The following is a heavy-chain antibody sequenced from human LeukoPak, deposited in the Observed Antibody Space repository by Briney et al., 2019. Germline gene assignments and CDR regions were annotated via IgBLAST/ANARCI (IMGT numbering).Heavy chain of an antibody. J-gene: IGHJ4*02. CDR3: AGLVGRYSSGLYYYYFDY. CDR2: MYLSGTT. D-gene: IGHD3-22*01. Sequence: PSETLSLTCTVPGDSINSLDLWSWVRQPPGKGLEWIGEMYLSGTTHSNPSVKSRVTISIDKSKNQFFLNLSSVTAADTAVYYCAGLVGRYSSGLYYYYFDYWGQGTLVTVSS. V-gene: IGHV4-4*02. CDR1: GDSINSLDL.